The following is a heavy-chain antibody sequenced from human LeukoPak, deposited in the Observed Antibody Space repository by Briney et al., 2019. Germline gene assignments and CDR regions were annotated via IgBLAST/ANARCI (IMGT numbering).Heavy chain of an antibody. J-gene: IGHJ3*02. V-gene: IGHV4-34*01. CDR3: ARGSSSGWLGDAFDI. CDR2: INHSGST. Sequence: SEILSLTCAVYGGSFSGYYWSWIRQPPGKGLEWIGEINHSGSTNYNPSFKSRVTISVDTSNNQFSLKLSSVTAADTAVYYCARGSSSGWLGDAFDIWGQGTIVTVSS. CDR1: GGSFSGYY. D-gene: IGHD6-19*01.